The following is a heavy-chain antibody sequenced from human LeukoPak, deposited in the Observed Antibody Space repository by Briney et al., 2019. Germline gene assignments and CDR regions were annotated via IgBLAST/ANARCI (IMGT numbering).Heavy chain of an antibody. CDR2: IIPILGTA. Sequence: ASVKVSCKASGGTFSSYAISWVRQAPGQGLEWMGGIIPILGTANYAQKFQGRVTITADESTSTAYMELSSLRSEDTAVYYCARNGYYYGERWFDPWGQGTLVTVSS. CDR3: ARNGYYYGERWFDP. D-gene: IGHD3-10*01. CDR1: GGTFSSYA. J-gene: IGHJ5*02. V-gene: IGHV1-69*13.